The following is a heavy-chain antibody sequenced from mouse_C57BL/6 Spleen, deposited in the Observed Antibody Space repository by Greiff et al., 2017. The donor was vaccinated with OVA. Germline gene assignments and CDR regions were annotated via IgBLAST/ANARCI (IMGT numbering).Heavy chain of an antibody. CDR3: TRSGYYYGSSHWYFDV. CDR2: IDPETGGT. Sequence: QVQLQQSGAELVRPGASVTLSCKASGYTFTDYEMHWVKQTPVHGLEWIGAIDPETGGTAYNQKFKGKAILTADKSSSTAYMELRSLTSEDSAVYYCTRSGYYYGSSHWYFDVWGTGTTVTVSS. V-gene: IGHV1-15*01. D-gene: IGHD1-1*01. J-gene: IGHJ1*03. CDR1: GYTFTDYE.